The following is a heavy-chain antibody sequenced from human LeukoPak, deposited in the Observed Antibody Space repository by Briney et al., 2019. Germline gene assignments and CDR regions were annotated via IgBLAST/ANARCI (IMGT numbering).Heavy chain of an antibody. CDR1: EFTFSSYS. Sequence: GGSLRLSCAASEFTFSSYSMNWVRQAPGKGLEWVSSISSRSSFIYYADSVKGRFTISRDNAKNSLYLQMNSLRAEDTAVYYCARPLLPLVDTAMVNYWGQGTLVTVSS. CDR2: ISSRSSFI. V-gene: IGHV3-21*01. J-gene: IGHJ4*02. CDR3: ARPLLPLVDTAMVNY. D-gene: IGHD5-18*01.